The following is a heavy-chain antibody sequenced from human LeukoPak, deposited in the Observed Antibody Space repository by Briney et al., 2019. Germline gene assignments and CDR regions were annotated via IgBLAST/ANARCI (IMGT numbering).Heavy chain of an antibody. CDR3: ARVRPWVFDY. Sequence: GGSLRXSCAASGLTVSSSYMSWVRQAPGKGLEWVSIIYIGDNPHYADSVKGRFTISRHNSKNTLYLQMNNLRAEDTAVYYCARVRPWVFDYWGQGTLVTVSS. CDR1: GLTVSSSY. J-gene: IGHJ4*02. CDR2: IYIGDNP. V-gene: IGHV3-53*04.